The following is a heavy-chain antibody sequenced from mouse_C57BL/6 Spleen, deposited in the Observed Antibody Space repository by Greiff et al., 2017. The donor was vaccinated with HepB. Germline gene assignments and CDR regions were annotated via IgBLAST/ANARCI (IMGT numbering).Heavy chain of an antibody. CDR3: AVYDGNYRAAVLDY. V-gene: IGHV1-53*01. J-gene: IGHJ2*01. CDR2: INPSNGGT. CDR1: GYTFTSYW. Sequence: VQLQQSGTELVKPGASVKLSCKASGYTFTSYWMHWVKQRPGQGLEWIGNINPSNGGTNYNEKFKSKATLTVDKSSGTAYMQLSSLTSEDSAVYYCAVYDGNYRAAVLDYWGQGTTLTVSS. D-gene: IGHD2-1*01.